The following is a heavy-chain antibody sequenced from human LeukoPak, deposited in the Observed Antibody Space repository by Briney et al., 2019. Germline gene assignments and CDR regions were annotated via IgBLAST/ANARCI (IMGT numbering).Heavy chain of an antibody. J-gene: IGHJ4*02. CDR2: ISYDGSNK. V-gene: IGHV3-30-3*01. D-gene: IGHD3-10*01. Sequence: GRSLRLSCAASGFTFSSYAMHWVRQAPGKGLEWVAVISYDGSNKYYADSVKGRFTISRDNSKNTLYLQMNSLRAEDTAVYYCARALTLWFWELTYYWGQGTLVTVSS. CDR1: GFTFSSYA. CDR3: ARALTLWFWELTYY.